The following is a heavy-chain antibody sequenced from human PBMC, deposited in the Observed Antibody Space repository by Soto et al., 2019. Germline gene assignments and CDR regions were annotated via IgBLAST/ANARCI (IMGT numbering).Heavy chain of an antibody. CDR3: ARDRAIAAAGTGYYGMDV. CDR2: INHSGST. J-gene: IGHJ6*02. D-gene: IGHD6-13*01. CDR1: GGSFSGYY. V-gene: IGHV4-34*01. Sequence: LSLTCAVYGGSFSGYYWSWIRQPPGKGLEWIGEINHSGSTNYNPSLKSRVTISVDTSKNQFSLKLSSVTAADTAVYYCARDRAIAAAGTGYYGMDVWGQGTTVTVSS.